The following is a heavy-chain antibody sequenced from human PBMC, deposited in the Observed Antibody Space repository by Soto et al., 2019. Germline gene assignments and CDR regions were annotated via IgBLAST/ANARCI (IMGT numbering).Heavy chain of an antibody. Sequence: GGSLRLSCTASGFTFGDYAMSWFRQAPGKGLEWVGFIRSKAYGGTTEYAASVKGRFTISRDDSKSIAYLQMNSLKTEDTAVYYCTRDHPHGTAVAGTVYYYYGMDVWGQGTTVTVSS. J-gene: IGHJ6*02. V-gene: IGHV3-49*03. CDR3: TRDHPHGTAVAGTVYYYYGMDV. CDR1: GFTFGDYA. D-gene: IGHD6-19*01. CDR2: IRSKAYGGTT.